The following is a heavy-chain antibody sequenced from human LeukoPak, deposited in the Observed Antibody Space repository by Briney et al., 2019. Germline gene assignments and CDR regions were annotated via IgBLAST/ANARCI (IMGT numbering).Heavy chain of an antibody. CDR3: AIGGVPAGTIYYYYYYGMDV. J-gene: IGHJ6*02. D-gene: IGHD2-2*01. CDR2: IYYSGST. Sequence: SETLSLTCTVSGGSISSYYWSWIRQPPGKGLEWIGYIYYSGSTNYNPSLKSRITISVDTSKNQFSLKLSSVTAADTAVYYCAIGGVPAGTIYYYYYYGMDVWGQGATVTVSS. V-gene: IGHV4-59*12. CDR1: GGSISSYY.